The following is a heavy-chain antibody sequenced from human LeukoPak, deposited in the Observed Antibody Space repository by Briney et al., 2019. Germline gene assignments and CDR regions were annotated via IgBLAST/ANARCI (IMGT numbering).Heavy chain of an antibody. J-gene: IGHJ4*02. V-gene: IGHV4-59*08. CDR3: ARHRRSRWGFDY. CDR1: GGSISSYY. CDR2: MYYSGST. Sequence: SETLSLTCTVSGGSISSYYWSWIRQPPGKGLEWIGCMYYSGSTNYNPSLKSRVTMSVDTSKNQVSLKLTSVTAADTAVYYCARHRRSRWGFDYWGQGSLVTVSS. D-gene: IGHD6-19*01.